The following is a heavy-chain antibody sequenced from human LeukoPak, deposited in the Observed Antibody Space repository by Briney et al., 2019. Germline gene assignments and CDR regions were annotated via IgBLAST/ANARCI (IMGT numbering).Heavy chain of an antibody. V-gene: IGHV3-23*01. D-gene: IGHD3/OR15-3a*01. CDR1: GFVFSSYA. Sequence: GGSLRLSCAASGFVFSSYAMSWVRQAPGKGREWVSDISGSGATTSFADSVKGRFTISRDNSKNTLYLQMNNLRAEDTAVYYCAKVRGLYYYYGMDVWGQGTTVTVSS. CDR3: AKVRGLYYYYGMDV. J-gene: IGHJ6*02. CDR2: ISGSGATT.